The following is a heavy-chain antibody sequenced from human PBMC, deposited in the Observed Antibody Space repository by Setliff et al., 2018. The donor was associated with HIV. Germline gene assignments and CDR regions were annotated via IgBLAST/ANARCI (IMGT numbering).Heavy chain of an antibody. V-gene: IGHV3-30*01. CDR2: VSYDGSNK. D-gene: IGHD3-10*01. Sequence: GGSLRLSCAASGFTFSSYAMHWVRQAPGKGLEWVAVVSYDGSNKYCADSVKGRFTISRDNSKNTLYLQMNSLRAEDTAAYYCARSVIGYYYYGMDVWGQGTLVTVSS. J-gene: IGHJ6*02. CDR3: ARSVIGYYYYGMDV. CDR1: GFTFSSYA.